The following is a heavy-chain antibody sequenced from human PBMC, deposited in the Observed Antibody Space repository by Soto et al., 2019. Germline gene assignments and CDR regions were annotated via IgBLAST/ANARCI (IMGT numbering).Heavy chain of an antibody. D-gene: IGHD2-8*02. CDR2: INPKNDDT. CDR1: GYRFINFY. V-gene: IGHV1-2*02. Sequence: QVQLVQSGAEVKKPGASVRVSCKAFGYRFINFYLHWVRQAPGQGLEWMGWINPKNDDTNYAQKFQGRGTMTRGPSIRVAYMELGGLNPGDPAVYYCARDDTGANFGPWGQGTLVTV. J-gene: IGHJ5*02. CDR3: ARDDTGANFGP.